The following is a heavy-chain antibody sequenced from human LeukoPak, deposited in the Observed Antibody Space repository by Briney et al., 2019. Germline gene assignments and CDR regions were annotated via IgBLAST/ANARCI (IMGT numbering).Heavy chain of an antibody. CDR1: GGSLSGYY. D-gene: IGHD6-25*01. V-gene: IGHV4-34*01. CDR3: ARGLGAALGY. Sequence: SETLSLTCAVYGGSLSGYYWSWARQPPGKGLEWIGEINHSGSTNYNPSHKSRVTISVDTSSNQLSLKMSSVTAADTAVYYCARGLGAALGYWGQGSLVTVSS. CDR2: INHSGST. J-gene: IGHJ4*02.